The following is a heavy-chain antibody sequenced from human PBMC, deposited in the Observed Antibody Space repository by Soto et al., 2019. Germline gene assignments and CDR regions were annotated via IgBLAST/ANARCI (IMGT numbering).Heavy chain of an antibody. CDR1: GFTFSSYW. Sequence: PGGSLRLSCAASGFTFSSYWMHWVRQAPGKGLVWVSRINSDGSSTSYADSVKGRFTISRDNAKNTLYLQMNSLRAEDTAVYYCARARITMVRGGFDYWGQGTLVTVSS. CDR3: ARARITMVRGGFDY. V-gene: IGHV3-74*01. J-gene: IGHJ4*02. D-gene: IGHD3-10*01. CDR2: INSDGSST.